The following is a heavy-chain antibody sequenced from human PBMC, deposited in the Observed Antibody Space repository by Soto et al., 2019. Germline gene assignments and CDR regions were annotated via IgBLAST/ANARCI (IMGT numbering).Heavy chain of an antibody. Sequence: QVQLVESGGGVVQPGRSLRLSCVASGFSFSNYGMHWVRQAPGKGLEWVAVIWFDGNFQYYADSAKGRFTISRDNSKNTVYLQMNSLRVEDTGVYYCARVLETCGYFDYWGQGTLVTVSS. D-gene: IGHD1-1*01. V-gene: IGHV3-33*01. CDR3: ARVLETCGYFDY. CDR2: IWFDGNFQ. J-gene: IGHJ4*02. CDR1: GFSFSNYG.